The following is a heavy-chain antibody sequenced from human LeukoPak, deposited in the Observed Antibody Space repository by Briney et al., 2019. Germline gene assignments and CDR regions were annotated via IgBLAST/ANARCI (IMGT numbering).Heavy chain of an antibody. Sequence: GGSLRLSCAASGFTFSSYWMHWVRHAPGKGLVWVSRINSDGSSTSYADSVKGRFTISRDNAKNTLYLQMNSLRAEDTAVYYCAILYDSSGYYPYFDYWGQGTLVTVSS. CDR3: AILYDSSGYYPYFDY. CDR1: GFTFSSYW. V-gene: IGHV3-74*01. CDR2: INSDGSST. D-gene: IGHD3-22*01. J-gene: IGHJ4*02.